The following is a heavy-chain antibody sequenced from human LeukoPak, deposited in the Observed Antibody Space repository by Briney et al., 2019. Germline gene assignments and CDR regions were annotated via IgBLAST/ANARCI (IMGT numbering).Heavy chain of an antibody. CDR3: ARRFSRLKSFDY. D-gene: IGHD2-2*01. J-gene: IGHJ4*02. CDR1: GGSISSSSYY. Sequence: SETLSLTCTVSGGSISSSSYYWAWIRQPPGKGLEWIGSIYYSGSTYYNPSLKSRVTISVDTSKNQFSLKLSSVTAADTAVYYCARRFSRLKSFDYWGQGTLVTVSS. V-gene: IGHV4-39*01. CDR2: IYYSGST.